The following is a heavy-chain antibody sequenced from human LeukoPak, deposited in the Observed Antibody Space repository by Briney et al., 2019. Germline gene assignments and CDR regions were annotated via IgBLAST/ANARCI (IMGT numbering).Heavy chain of an antibody. J-gene: IGHJ4*02. CDR2: ISGSGGST. V-gene: IGHV3-23*01. CDR1: GFTFSSYA. CDR3: TFVRGVKEYYFDY. Sequence: GGSLRLSCAASGFTFSSYAMSWVRQAPGKGLEWVSAISGSGGSTYYADSVKGRFTISRDNSKNTLYLQMNSLRAEDTAVYYCTFVRGVKEYYFDYWGQGTLVTVSS. D-gene: IGHD3-10*01.